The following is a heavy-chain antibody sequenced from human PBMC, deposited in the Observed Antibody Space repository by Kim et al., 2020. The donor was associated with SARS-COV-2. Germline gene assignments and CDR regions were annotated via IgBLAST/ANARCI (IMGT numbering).Heavy chain of an antibody. CDR1: GGSISNSNYY. V-gene: IGHV4-39*01. Sequence: SETLSLTCTVSGGSISNSNYYWGWIRQPPGKGLEWIGNIYYSGSTYYNPSLKSRVTISVDTSKNQFSLKLSSVTAADTAVYYCARHGRLSVVIVVVITPYFDYWGQGTRVTVSS. CDR3: ARHGRLSVVIVVVITPYFDY. J-gene: IGHJ4*02. D-gene: IGHD3-22*01. CDR2: IYYSGST.